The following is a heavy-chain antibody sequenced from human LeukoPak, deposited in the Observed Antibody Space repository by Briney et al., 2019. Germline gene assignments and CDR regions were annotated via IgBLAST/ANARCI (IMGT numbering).Heavy chain of an antibody. CDR1: GYTFTSYD. CDR3: ARNENYNCDY. CDR2: ISAYSGYT. D-gene: IGHD5-24*01. J-gene: IGHJ4*02. Sequence: ASVKVSCKASGYTFTSYDISWVRQAPGQGLEWMGWISAYSGYTSFAQKFQDRVTMTTDTSTSTAYMELRSLRSDDTAVYYCARNENYNCDYWGQGTLVTVSS. V-gene: IGHV1-18*01.